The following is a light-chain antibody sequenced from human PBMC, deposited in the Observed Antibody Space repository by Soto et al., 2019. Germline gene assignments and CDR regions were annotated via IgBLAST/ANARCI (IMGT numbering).Light chain of an antibody. CDR2: GAS. CDR3: PQYGSSPTT. CDR1: QSVSQNF. J-gene: IGKJ4*01. Sequence: EIVLTQSPGTLSLSPGERATLSCRASQSVSQNFLAWYQQKPGQAPMLLITGASSRATGIPDRFSGSGSGTDFSLTIDRLDPEDFSVYFCPQYGSSPTTFGGGTKVAIK. V-gene: IGKV3-20*01.